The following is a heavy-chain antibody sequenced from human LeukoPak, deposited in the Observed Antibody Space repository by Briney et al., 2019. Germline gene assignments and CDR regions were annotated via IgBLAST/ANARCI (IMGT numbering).Heavy chain of an antibody. J-gene: IGHJ4*02. V-gene: IGHV1-2*02. CDR1: VSTFTGCY. D-gene: IGHD2-15*01. CDR2: INPNSGGT. CDR3: ARVIKVVAATLVWVPFDY. Sequence: ASVKVSFKSSVSTFTGCYRHWVRQAPGQGLEWMGWINPNSGGTNYAQKFQGRVTMTRDTSISTAYMELSRLRSDDPAVYYCARVIKVVAATLVWVPFDYWGQGTLVTVSS.